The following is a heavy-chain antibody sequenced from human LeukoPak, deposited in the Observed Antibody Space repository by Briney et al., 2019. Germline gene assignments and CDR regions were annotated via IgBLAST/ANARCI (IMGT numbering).Heavy chain of an antibody. Sequence: ASVKVSCKASGGTFSNYAISWVRQAPGQGLEWMGGIMPIFDTADYAQKFQGRITITADESTSTVYMELSRLRSDDTAVYYCARGTYHYDSSGYLPFDFWGQGTLVTVSS. CDR2: IMPIFDTA. D-gene: IGHD3-22*01. CDR1: GGTFSNYA. CDR3: ARGTYHYDSSGYLPFDF. J-gene: IGHJ4*02. V-gene: IGHV1-69*13.